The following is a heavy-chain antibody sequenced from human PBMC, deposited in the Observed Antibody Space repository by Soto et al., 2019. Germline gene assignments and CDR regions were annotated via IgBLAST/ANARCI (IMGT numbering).Heavy chain of an antibody. J-gene: IGHJ6*02. CDR1: GYTFTSYD. Sequence: ASVRVSCKASGYTFTSYDFNWVRQATGQGLEWMGWMNPNTGNTGYAQKFQGRVTMTRDTSISTAYMELSSLRAEDTAVYYCARGGADYKPFGMDVWGQGTTVTV. CDR2: MNPNTGNT. CDR3: ARGGADYKPFGMDV. V-gene: IGHV1-8*01. D-gene: IGHD4-4*01.